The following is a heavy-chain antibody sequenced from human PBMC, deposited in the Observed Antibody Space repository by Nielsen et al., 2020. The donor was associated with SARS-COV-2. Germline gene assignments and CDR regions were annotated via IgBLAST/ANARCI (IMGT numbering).Heavy chain of an antibody. Sequence: GESLKISCAASGFIFSDYSMHWVRQAPGKGLEWVSFIWNDASHKYYTDSVKGRFTVSRDNSKRTLYLQMNSLRAEDTALYYCAKGGSGWTYYYYGMDVWGQGTTVTVSS. CDR1: GFIFSDYS. CDR2: IWNDASHK. D-gene: IGHD6-19*01. J-gene: IGHJ6*02. CDR3: AKGGSGWTYYYYGMDV. V-gene: IGHV3-30*02.